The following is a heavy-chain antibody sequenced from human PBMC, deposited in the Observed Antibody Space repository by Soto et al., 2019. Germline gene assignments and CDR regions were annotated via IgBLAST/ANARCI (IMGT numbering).Heavy chain of an antibody. V-gene: IGHV3-11*05. CDR1: GFTFSDYY. J-gene: IGHJ4*02. Sequence: QVQLVESGGGLVKPGGSLRLSCAVSGFTFSDYYMTWIRQAPGKWLEWVSYISSSTSHTNYADSVKGRFTISRDNAKNSLIPQMISLRAEATAVYYCARGRGAAADYFDFWGQGTLVTVSS. CDR2: ISSSTSHT. CDR3: ARGRGAAADYFDF. D-gene: IGHD6-13*01.